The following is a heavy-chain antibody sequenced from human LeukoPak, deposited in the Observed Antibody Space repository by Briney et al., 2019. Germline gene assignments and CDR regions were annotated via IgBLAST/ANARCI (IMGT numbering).Heavy chain of an antibody. CDR2: IKQDGSEK. CDR3: ARDRDYYDSSGYYYSAAYFDY. J-gene: IGHJ4*02. Sequence: GGSLRLSCAASGFTFSSYWMSWVRQAPGKGLEWVANIKQDGSEKYYVDSVKGRFTISRDNATNSLYLQMNSLRAEDTAVYYCARDRDYYDSSGYYYSAAYFDYWGQGTLVTVSS. D-gene: IGHD3-22*01. CDR1: GFTFSSYW. V-gene: IGHV3-7*01.